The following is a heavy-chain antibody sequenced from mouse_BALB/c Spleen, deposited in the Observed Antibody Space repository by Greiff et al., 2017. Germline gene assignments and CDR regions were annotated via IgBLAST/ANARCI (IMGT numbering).Heavy chain of an antibody. J-gene: IGHJ2*01. V-gene: IGHV1S137*01. CDR1: GYTFTDYA. CDR3: ARESYGNYPCFDY. D-gene: IGHD2-1*01. CDR2: ISTYYGDA. Sequence: VQLQQSGAELVRPGVSVKISCKGSGYTFTDYAMHWVKQSHAKSLEWIGVISTYYGDASYNQKFKGKATMTVDKSSSTAYMELARLTSEDSAIYYCARESYGNYPCFDYWGQGTTLTVSS.